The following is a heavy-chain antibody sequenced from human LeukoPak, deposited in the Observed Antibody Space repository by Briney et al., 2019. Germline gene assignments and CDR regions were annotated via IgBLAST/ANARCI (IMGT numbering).Heavy chain of an antibody. CDR1: GFTFSSYG. D-gene: IGHD3-3*02. CDR3: AKVPPVALLAPPDY. Sequence: GGSLRLSCAASGFTFSSYGMSWVRQAPGKGLEWVSAISGSGGSTYYADSVKGRFTISRDNSKNTLYLQMNSLRAEDTAVYYCAKVPPVALLAPPDYWGQGTLVTVSS. V-gene: IGHV3-23*01. J-gene: IGHJ4*02. CDR2: ISGSGGST.